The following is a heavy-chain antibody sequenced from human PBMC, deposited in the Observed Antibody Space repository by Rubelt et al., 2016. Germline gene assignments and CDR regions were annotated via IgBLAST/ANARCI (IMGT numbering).Heavy chain of an antibody. CDR3: CSMFDS. J-gene: IGHJ4*02. CDR2: LYHSGST. CDR1: GGSISSYY. Sequence: QVQLQESGPGLVKPSETLSLTCTVSGGSISSYYWSWIRQPPGKGLEWMGELYHSGSTNYNPSLKNRVIISVDKSKNQFSLTLNSVTAADTAVYYCCSMFDSWGQGTLVTISS. V-gene: IGHV4-59*12. D-gene: IGHD3-3*02.